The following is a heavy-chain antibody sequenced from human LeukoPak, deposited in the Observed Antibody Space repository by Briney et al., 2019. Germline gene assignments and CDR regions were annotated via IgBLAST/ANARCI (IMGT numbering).Heavy chain of an antibody. J-gene: IGHJ4*02. V-gene: IGHV4-59*01. Sequence: SETLSLTCTVSGGSISPYYWSWIRQTPGKGLEWIGYILYSGTTTNYNPSLKSRVTISVDTPKNQLSLKLSSVTAADTAVYYCARVGDWNDLVYWGQGTLVTVSS. D-gene: IGHD1-1*01. CDR2: ILYSGTTT. CDR3: ARVGDWNDLVY. CDR1: GGSISPYY.